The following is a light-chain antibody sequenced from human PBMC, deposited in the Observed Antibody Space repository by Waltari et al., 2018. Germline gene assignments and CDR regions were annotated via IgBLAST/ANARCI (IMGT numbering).Light chain of an antibody. CDR2: DAT. CDR1: NLRCQT. J-gene: IGLJ2*01. V-gene: IGLV3-21*03. Sequence: SYVLTQPPSVYVAPGKPAQISCAGQNLRCQTVHWYRQKAAQAPVLVIYDATVRPSGIPARISGSDTATLTIARVEAGDEADYFCQVWDSSGDHPVFGGGTRLTVL. CDR3: QVWDSSGDHPV.